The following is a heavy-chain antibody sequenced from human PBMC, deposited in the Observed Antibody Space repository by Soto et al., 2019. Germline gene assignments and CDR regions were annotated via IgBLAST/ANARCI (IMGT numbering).Heavy chain of an antibody. D-gene: IGHD1-1*01. CDR3: ARRVERREEDDYYGMDV. V-gene: IGHV3-33*01. J-gene: IGHJ6*02. CDR2: IWYDGSNK. Sequence: QVQLVESGGGVVQPGRSLRLSCAASGFTFSSYGMHWVRQAPGKGLEWVAVIWYDGSNKYYADSVKGRFTISRDNSKNTLYRQRNSLRAEDTTVYYCARRVERREEDDYYGMDVWGQGTTVTVSS. CDR1: GFTFSSYG.